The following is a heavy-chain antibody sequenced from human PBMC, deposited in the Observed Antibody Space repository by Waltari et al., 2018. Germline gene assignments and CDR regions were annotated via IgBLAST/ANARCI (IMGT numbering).Heavy chain of an antibody. CDR2: IYTSGST. V-gene: IGHV4-4*09. Sequence: QVQLQESGPGLVKPSETLSLTCTVSGGSISSYYWSWIRKPPGKGLEWIGYIYTSGSTNYNPSLKSRVTISVDTSKNQFSLKLSSVTAADTAVYYCARNGVGATRNWFDPWGQGTLVTVSS. J-gene: IGHJ5*02. CDR3: ARNGVGATRNWFDP. D-gene: IGHD1-26*01. CDR1: GGSISSYY.